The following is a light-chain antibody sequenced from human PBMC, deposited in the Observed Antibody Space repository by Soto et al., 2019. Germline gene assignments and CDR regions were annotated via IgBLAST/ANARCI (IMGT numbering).Light chain of an antibody. CDR2: GTT. Sequence: QSVLTQPPSVSGAPGQRITISCTGSPSNIGAGFDVHWYQQFPGTAPKLLIYGTTSRPSGVPDRFSGPQSGTSASLAITGLQAGDEADYYCQSYDTSLSGAWVFGGGTQLTVL. CDR3: QSYDTSLSGAWV. V-gene: IGLV1-40*01. CDR1: PSNIGAGFD. J-gene: IGLJ3*02.